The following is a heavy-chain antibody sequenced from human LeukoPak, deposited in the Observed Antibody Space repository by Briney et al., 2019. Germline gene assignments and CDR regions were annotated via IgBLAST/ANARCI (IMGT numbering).Heavy chain of an antibody. CDR3: ARTMAAAGISNYYYYMDV. Sequence: SETLSLTCTVSGGSISNCDWSWIRQPPGKGLEWIGYIYTSGSTSYNPSLKSRVTISVDTSKNQFSLKLNSVTAADTALYYCARTMAAAGISNYYYYMDVWGKGTTVTVSS. V-gene: IGHV4-4*09. J-gene: IGHJ6*03. D-gene: IGHD6-13*01. CDR1: GGSISNCD. CDR2: IYTSGST.